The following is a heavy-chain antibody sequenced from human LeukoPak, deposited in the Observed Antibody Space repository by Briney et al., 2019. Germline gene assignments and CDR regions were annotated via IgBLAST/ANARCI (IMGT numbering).Heavy chain of an antibody. CDR1: GFTVSSNY. Sequence: GGSLRLSCAASGFTVSSNYMSWVRQAPGKGLEWVAVISYDGSNKYYADSVKGRFTISRDNSKNTLYLQMNSLRAEDTAVYYCAKGYSSSWYFDYWGQGTLVTVSS. CDR3: AKGYSSSWYFDY. V-gene: IGHV3-30*18. D-gene: IGHD6-13*01. CDR2: ISYDGSNK. J-gene: IGHJ4*02.